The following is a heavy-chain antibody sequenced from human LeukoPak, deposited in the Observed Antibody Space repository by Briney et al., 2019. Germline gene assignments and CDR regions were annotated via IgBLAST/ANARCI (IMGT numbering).Heavy chain of an antibody. CDR2: IIPIFGTA. Sequence: ASVKVSCEASGGTFSSYAISWVRQAPGQGLEWMGGIIPIFGTANYAQKFQGRVTITADESTSTAYMELSSLRSEDTAVYYCARGYCSGGSCPTGFDYWGQGTLVTVSS. J-gene: IGHJ4*02. D-gene: IGHD2-15*01. CDR1: GGTFSSYA. V-gene: IGHV1-69*13. CDR3: ARGYCSGGSCPTGFDY.